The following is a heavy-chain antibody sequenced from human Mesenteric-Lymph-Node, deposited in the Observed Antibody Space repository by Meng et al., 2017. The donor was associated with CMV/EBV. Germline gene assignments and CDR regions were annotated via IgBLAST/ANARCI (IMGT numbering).Heavy chain of an antibody. D-gene: IGHD4-23*01. V-gene: IGHV4-34*01. CDR1: GGSFSGYY. CDR3: ARHQRWLKSEGGFNY. CDR2: INHSGST. J-gene: IGHJ4*02. Sequence: VQLQQWGACLLKPSETLSLTCSVYGGSFSGYYWGWIRQPPGKGLEWIGEINHSGSTNYNPSLKSRVTISVDTSKNQFSLKLSSVTAADTSVYYCARHQRWLKSEGGFNYWGQGTLVTVSS.